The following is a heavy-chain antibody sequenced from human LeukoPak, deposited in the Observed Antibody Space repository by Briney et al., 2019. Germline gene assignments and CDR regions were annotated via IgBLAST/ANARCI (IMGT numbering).Heavy chain of an antibody. J-gene: IGHJ4*02. Sequence: GASVKVSCKASGYTFTSYGISWVRQAPGQGLEWMGWISAYNGNTNYAQKFQGRVTITADESTSTAYMELSSLRSEDTAVYYCARVGYCSSTSCLPFDYWGQGTLVTVSS. CDR1: GYTFTSYG. CDR3: ARVGYCSSTSCLPFDY. D-gene: IGHD2-2*01. CDR2: ISAYNGNT. V-gene: IGHV1-18*01.